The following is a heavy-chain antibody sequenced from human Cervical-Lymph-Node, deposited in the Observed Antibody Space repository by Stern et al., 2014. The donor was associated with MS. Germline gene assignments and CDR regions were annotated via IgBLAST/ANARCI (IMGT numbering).Heavy chain of an antibody. Sequence: QMQLVQSGSEVKKPGSSVKVSCTPSGDTFSNYALRWVPPAPGQALEWVGGLIPFYGATRLARRFQGRIMISPAESSGAAFMELPNLTSDDTAIYYCALRRSYYVFWGRGTLITVSS. CDR2: LIPFYGAT. J-gene: IGHJ4*02. CDR1: GDTFSNYA. V-gene: IGHV1-69*01. CDR3: ALRRSYYVF. D-gene: IGHD4-11*01.